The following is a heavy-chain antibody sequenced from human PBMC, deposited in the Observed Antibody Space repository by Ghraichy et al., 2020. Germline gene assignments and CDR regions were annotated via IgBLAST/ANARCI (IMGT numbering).Heavy chain of an antibody. V-gene: IGHV3-30*04. CDR3: ARDQSAAGNFYYYGMDV. CDR2: ISFDGSNK. D-gene: IGHD6-13*01. J-gene: IGHJ6*02. Sequence: GGSLRLSCAASGFTFSSYAMHWVRQAPGKGLEWVALISFDGSNKYYADSVKGRFTISRDNSKNTLYLQMNSLRVEDTAVYYCARDQSAAGNFYYYGMDVWGQGTTVTVSS. CDR1: GFTFSSYA.